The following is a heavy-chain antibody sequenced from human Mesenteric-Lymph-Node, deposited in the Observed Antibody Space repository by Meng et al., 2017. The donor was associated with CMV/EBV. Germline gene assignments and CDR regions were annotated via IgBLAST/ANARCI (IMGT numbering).Heavy chain of an antibody. J-gene: IGHJ4*02. Sequence: GESLKISCAASGFTFSCCWMSWALQAPGKGLKWLANIKQDGSDKYYVDSVKGRFTISRDNAKSSLYLQMNSLRAEDTAVYYCVRGGGALDYWGQGTLVTVSS. CDR2: IKQDGSDK. CDR1: GFTFSCCW. V-gene: IGHV3-7*01. D-gene: IGHD3-16*01. CDR3: VRGGGALDY.